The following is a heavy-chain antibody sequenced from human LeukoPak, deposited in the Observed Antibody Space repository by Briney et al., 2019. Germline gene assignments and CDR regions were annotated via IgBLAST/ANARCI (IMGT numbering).Heavy chain of an antibody. CDR1: GFTFSNYW. Sequence: GGSLRLSCAASGFTFSNYWMGWVRQAPGKGLEWVSVIYSGGSTYYADSVKGRFTISRDNSKNTLYLQMNSLRAEDTAVYYCARGRSGSYYDYWGQGTLVTVSS. CDR2: IYSGGST. V-gene: IGHV3-53*01. J-gene: IGHJ4*02. D-gene: IGHD3-10*01. CDR3: ARGRSGSYYDY.